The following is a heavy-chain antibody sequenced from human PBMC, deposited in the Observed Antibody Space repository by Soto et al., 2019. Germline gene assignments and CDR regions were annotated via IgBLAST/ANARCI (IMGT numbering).Heavy chain of an antibody. CDR1: GFTFRSHR. Sequence: EVQLVESGGGLVQPGGSLRVSCAASGFTFRSHRIHWVRQAPGKGLEWVSRIDTDGGGTSYADSVKGRFTISTDNAENTVYLQMSGLRVEDTAVYYCATVLDVGGRGTLVTVPS. V-gene: IGHV3-74*01. J-gene: IGHJ4*02. CDR2: IDTDGGGT. D-gene: IGHD3-3*01. CDR3: ATVLDV.